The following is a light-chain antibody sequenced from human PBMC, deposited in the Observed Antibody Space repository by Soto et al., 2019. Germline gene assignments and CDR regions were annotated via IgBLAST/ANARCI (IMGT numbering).Light chain of an antibody. V-gene: IGLV2-8*01. CDR3: SSYAGSNNLNV. CDR1: SSDVGGYNY. Sequence: QSALTQPPSASGSPGQAVTISCTGTSSDVGGYNYVSWYQQHPGKAPKLMIYDVSKRPSGVPDRFSGSKSGHTASLTVSGLQAEDEDDYYCSSYAGSNNLNVFGTGTKVTVL. J-gene: IGLJ1*01. CDR2: DVS.